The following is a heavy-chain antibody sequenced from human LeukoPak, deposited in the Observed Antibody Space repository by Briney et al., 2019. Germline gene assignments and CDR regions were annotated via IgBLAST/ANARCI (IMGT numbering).Heavy chain of an antibody. CDR1: GYTFTSYG. CDR3: ARVPQYGITIFGVVLNWFDP. V-gene: IGHV1-18*01. J-gene: IGHJ5*02. D-gene: IGHD3-3*01. Sequence: ASVKVSCKASGYTFTSYGIGWVRQAPGQGLEWMGWISAYNGNTNYAQKPQGRVTMTTDTSTSTAYTELRSLRSDDTAVYYCARVPQYGITIFGVVLNWFDPWGQGTLVTVSS. CDR2: ISAYNGNT.